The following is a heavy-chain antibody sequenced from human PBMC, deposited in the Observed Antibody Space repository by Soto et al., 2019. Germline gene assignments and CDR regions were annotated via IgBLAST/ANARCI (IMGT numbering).Heavy chain of an antibody. CDR2: ISGSGGST. J-gene: IGHJ3*02. Sequence: QPGGSLRLSCAASGFTFSSYAMSWVRQAPGKGLEWVSAISGSGGSTYYADSVKGRFTISRDNSKNTLYLQMNSLRAEDTAVYYCAKVPGAVAGSRYAFDIWGQGTMVTVSS. D-gene: IGHD6-19*01. CDR3: AKVPGAVAGSRYAFDI. V-gene: IGHV3-23*01. CDR1: GFTFSSYA.